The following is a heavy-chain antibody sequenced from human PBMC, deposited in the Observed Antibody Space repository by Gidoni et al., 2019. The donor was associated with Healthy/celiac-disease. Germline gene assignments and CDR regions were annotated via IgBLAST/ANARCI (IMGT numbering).Heavy chain of an antibody. V-gene: IGHV3-30-3*01. CDR3: ARDSMITFGGVTRGWFDP. CDR1: GFPFRSYA. D-gene: IGHD3-16*01. J-gene: IGHJ5*02. CDR2: ISYDGSNK. Sequence: QVQLVESGGGVVQPGRSLRLSCAASGFPFRSYAMHWVRQAPGKGLEWVAVISYDGSNKYYADSVKGRFTISRDNSKNTLYLQMNSLRAEDTAVYYCARDSMITFGGVTRGWFDPWGQGTLVTVSS.